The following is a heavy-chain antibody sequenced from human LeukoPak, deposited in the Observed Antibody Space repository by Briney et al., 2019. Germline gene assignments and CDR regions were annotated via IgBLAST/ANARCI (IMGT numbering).Heavy chain of an antibody. CDR3: ASDQRYAFDY. V-gene: IGHV3-48*02. Sequence: GGSLRLSCATSGFSFTYYPMNWVRQAPGKGLEGVSNIRTSAEGANYAYYADSVKGRVTISRDDAKNTLYLHMNSLRDDDTAVYYCASDQRYAFDYWGQGILVTVSS. CDR1: GFSFTYYP. CDR2: IRTSAEGA. D-gene: IGHD3-9*01. J-gene: IGHJ4*02.